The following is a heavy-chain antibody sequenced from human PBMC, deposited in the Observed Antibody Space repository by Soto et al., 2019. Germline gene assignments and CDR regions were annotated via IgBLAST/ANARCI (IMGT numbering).Heavy chain of an antibody. CDR2: ISGSTSYT. V-gene: IGHV3-11*06. CDR3: ARDRVLAAAGTGFDY. D-gene: IGHD6-13*01. Sequence: QVQLVESGGGLVKPGGSLRLSCAASGFTFSDYYMTWIRQAPGKGLEWVSFISGSTSYTNYAGSVKGRFTISRDNAKNSPYRQMNSLSADDTAVYFCARDRVLAAAGTGFDYWGQGTLVTVSS. CDR1: GFTFSDYY. J-gene: IGHJ4*02.